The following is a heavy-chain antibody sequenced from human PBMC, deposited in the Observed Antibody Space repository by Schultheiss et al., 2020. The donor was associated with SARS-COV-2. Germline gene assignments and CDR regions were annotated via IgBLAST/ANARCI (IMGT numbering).Heavy chain of an antibody. CDR1: GFTFSSYA. Sequence: GESLKISCAASGFTFSSYAMHWVRQAPGKGLEWVAVISYDGSNKYYADSVKGRFTISRDNSKNTLYLQMNSLRVEDTALYYCVRAIVAADSYWGQGTLVTVSS. CDR3: VRAIVAADSY. CDR2: ISYDGSNK. D-gene: IGHD2-15*01. V-gene: IGHV3-30*04. J-gene: IGHJ4*02.